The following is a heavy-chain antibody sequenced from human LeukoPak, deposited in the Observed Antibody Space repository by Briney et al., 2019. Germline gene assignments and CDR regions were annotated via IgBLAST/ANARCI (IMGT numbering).Heavy chain of an antibody. CDR2: VYYTGST. CDR3: ARIDGDLLDS. V-gene: IGHV4-59*08. J-gene: IGHJ4*02. Sequence: PSETLSLTCSVSGVSFSTYYWTWIRPPPGKGLEYIGYVYYTGSTNYNPSLQSRVAISIDTSKNQFSLKLRSVTAADTAVYFCARIDGDLLDSWGQGTLVAVSS. D-gene: IGHD4-17*01. CDR1: GVSFSTYY.